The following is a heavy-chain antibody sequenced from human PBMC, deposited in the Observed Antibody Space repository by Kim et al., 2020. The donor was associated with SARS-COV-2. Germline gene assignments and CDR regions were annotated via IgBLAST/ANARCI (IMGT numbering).Heavy chain of an antibody. D-gene: IGHD2-2*01. CDR1: GGSISSYY. Sequence: SETLSLTCTVSGGSISSYYWSWIRQPPGKGLEWIGYIYYSGSTNYNPSLKSRVTISVDTSKNQFSLKLSSVTAADTAVYYCGRLGCSSTSCPGYFDYWG. CDR2: IYYSGST. V-gene: IGHV4-59*08. CDR3: GRLGCSSTSCPGYFDY. J-gene: IGHJ4*01.